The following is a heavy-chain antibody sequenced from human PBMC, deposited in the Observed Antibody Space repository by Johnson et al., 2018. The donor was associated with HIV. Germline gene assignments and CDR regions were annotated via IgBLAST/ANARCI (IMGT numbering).Heavy chain of an antibody. V-gene: IGHV3-66*01. Sequence: MLLVESGGGVVQPGGSLRLSCAASGFTVSSNYMSWVRQAPGKGLEWVSVIYSGGSTYYADSMKGRFTISRDNSKNTLYLQMNSLRAEDTAVYYCAKDREWLVPTPLDAFDIWGQGTMVTVSS. CDR2: IYSGGST. J-gene: IGHJ3*02. CDR3: AKDREWLVPTPLDAFDI. D-gene: IGHD6-19*01. CDR1: GFTVSSNY.